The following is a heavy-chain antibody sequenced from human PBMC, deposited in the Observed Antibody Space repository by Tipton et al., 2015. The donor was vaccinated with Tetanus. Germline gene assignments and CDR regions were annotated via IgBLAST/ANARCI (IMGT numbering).Heavy chain of an antibody. J-gene: IGHJ4*02. V-gene: IGHV3-48*02. CDR2: ISTSSSTI. CDR1: GFTFNNYN. Sequence: SLRLSCAASGFTFNNYNMNWVRQAPGKGLEWVSYISTSSSTIYYAASVKGRFTISRDNAKNSLYLQMNTLRDEDTAVYYCASGVTHDYWGQGSLVAVSS. D-gene: IGHD4-23*01. CDR3: ASGVTHDY.